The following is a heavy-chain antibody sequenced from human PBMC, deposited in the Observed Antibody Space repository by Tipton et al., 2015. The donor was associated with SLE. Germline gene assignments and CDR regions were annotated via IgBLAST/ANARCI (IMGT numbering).Heavy chain of an antibody. D-gene: IGHD3-16*01. J-gene: IGHJ6*03. CDR3: ARDLKGLRDTWYYYMDV. V-gene: IGHV4-34*01. CDR1: GGSFSGYY. Sequence: TLSLTCAVYGGSFSGYYWSWIRQPPGKGLEWIGEINHSGSTNYNPSLKSRVTISVDTSKNQFSLKLSSVTAADTAVYYCARDLKGLRDTWYYYMDVWGKGTTVTVSS. CDR2: INHSGST.